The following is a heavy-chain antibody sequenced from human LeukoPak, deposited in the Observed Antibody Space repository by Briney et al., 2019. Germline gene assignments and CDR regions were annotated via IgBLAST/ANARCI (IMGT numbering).Heavy chain of an antibody. J-gene: IGHJ4*02. CDR3: ARGYCSSTSCSIDY. CDR1: GFTVSSNY. CDR2: IYSAGDT. V-gene: IGHV3-53*01. Sequence: AGGSLRLSCAASGFTVSSNYMTWVRQPPGKGREWVSVIYSAGDTYYADSVKGRSTISRDNSKNTLYLQMNSLRAEDTAVYYCARGYCSSTSCSIDYWGQGTLVTVSS. D-gene: IGHD2-2*01.